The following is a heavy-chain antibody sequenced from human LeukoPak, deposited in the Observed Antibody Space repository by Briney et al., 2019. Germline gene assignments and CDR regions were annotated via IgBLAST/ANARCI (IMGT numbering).Heavy chain of an antibody. D-gene: IGHD3-22*01. CDR2: ISAYNGNT. CDR3: ARVPVGTMIVVAPGY. Sequence: GASVKVSCKASGYTFTSYGISWVRQDPGQGLEWMGWISAYNGNTNYAQKLQGRVTMTTDTSTSTAYMELRSLSSDDTAVYYCARVPVGTMIVVAPGYWGQGTLVTVSS. CDR1: GYTFTSYG. J-gene: IGHJ4*02. V-gene: IGHV1-18*01.